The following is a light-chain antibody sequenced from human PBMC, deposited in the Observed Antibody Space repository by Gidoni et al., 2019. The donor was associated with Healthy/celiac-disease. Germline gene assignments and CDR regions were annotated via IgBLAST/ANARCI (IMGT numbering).Light chain of an antibody. CDR3: MQALQTPRT. CDR1: QTLLHSNGYNC. CDR2: LGS. V-gene: IGKV2-28*01. Sequence: DIVMTQSPLSLPVTPGEPASISCRSSQTLLHSNGYNCLDWYLQKPGQSPQLLIYLGSNRASGVPDRFSGSGSGTDFTLKFSRVEAEDVGVYYCMQALQTPRTFGQGTKVEIK. J-gene: IGKJ1*01.